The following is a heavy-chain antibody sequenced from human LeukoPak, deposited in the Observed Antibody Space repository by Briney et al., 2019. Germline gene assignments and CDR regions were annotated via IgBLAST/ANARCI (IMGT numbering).Heavy chain of an antibody. D-gene: IGHD6-13*01. Sequence: SETLSLTCTVSGGSISSSSYYWGWIRQPPGKGLERIGSIYDSGSTYYNPSLKSRVTISVDTSKNQFSLKLSSVTAADTAVYYCARLHRFIAAARMNWFDPWGQGTLATVSS. J-gene: IGHJ5*02. CDR3: ARLHRFIAAARMNWFDP. CDR1: GGSISSSSYY. CDR2: IYDSGST. V-gene: IGHV4-39*01.